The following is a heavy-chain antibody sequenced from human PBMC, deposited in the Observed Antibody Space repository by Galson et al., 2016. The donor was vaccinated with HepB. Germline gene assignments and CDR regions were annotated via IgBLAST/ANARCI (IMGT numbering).Heavy chain of an antibody. CDR3: AQYYYDSSGYVEYFQN. J-gene: IGHJ1*01. CDR1: GFTFSSYR. Sequence: SLRLSCAGSGFTFSSYRMNWVRQAPGKGLEWISHISSSSSIIQYTDSVKGRFTISRDNAKNSLYLQMNSLRAEDTAVYYCAQYYYDSSGYVEYFQNWGQGSRVSVSS. D-gene: IGHD3-22*01. CDR2: ISSSSSII. V-gene: IGHV3-48*04.